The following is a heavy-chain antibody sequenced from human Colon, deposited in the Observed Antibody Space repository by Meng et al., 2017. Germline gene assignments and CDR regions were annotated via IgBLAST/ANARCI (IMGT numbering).Heavy chain of an antibody. CDR1: GYTFTAYV. CDR3: ARVGHYGSGSYCPY. V-gene: IGHV1-2*02. CDR2: INPNSGVT. D-gene: IGHD3-10*01. Sequence: VQSGAEVKKPGASCKVSCNASGYTFTAYVRSSVRQAPGQGLEWIGWINPNSGVTNYAQKFQGRVTMTRDTSISPAYMELSRLRSDDTAVYYCARVGHYGSGSYCPYWGQGTLVTVSS. J-gene: IGHJ4*02.